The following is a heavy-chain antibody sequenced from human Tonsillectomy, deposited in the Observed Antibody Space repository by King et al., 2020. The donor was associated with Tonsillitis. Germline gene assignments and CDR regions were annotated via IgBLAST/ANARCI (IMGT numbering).Heavy chain of an antibody. D-gene: IGHD6-13*01. V-gene: IGHV3-30*02. Sequence: VQLVESGGGVVQPGGSLRLSCVASGFIFSSYGMHWVRQAPGKGLEWVTFIHFDGSSDYYADSVKGRFTISRDNSKNTLYLQVNSLRAEDTAVYCCAKDRAAGLIDYWGQGTLVTVSS. CDR2: IHFDGSSD. CDR1: GFIFSSYG. CDR3: AKDRAAGLIDY. J-gene: IGHJ4*02.